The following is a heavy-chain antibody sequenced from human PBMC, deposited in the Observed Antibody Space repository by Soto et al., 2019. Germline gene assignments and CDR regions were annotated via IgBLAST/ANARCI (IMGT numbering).Heavy chain of an antibody. Sequence: QVQLQESGPGLVKPSGTLSLTCAVSGGSISSSTWWGWVRQPPGKGLEWIGEIYHSGSTNYNPSLKSRVTISVDKSKNQFSLKLSSVTAADTAVYYCARVRAVATVTTRLDYWGQGTLVTVSS. D-gene: IGHD4-17*01. J-gene: IGHJ4*02. CDR2: IYHSGST. CDR1: GGSISSSTW. V-gene: IGHV4-4*02. CDR3: ARVRAVATVTTRLDY.